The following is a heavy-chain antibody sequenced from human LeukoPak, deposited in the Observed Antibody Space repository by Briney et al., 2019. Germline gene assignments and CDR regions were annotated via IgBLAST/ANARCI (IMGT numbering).Heavy chain of an antibody. J-gene: IGHJ4*02. CDR3: AREGIAVAGCDFDY. CDR2: INHSGST. D-gene: IGHD6-19*01. V-gene: IGHV4-34*01. Sequence: SETLSLTCAVYGGSFSGYYWSWIRQPPGKGLEWIGEINHSGSTNYNPSLKSRVTISVDTSKNQFSLKLSSVTAADTAVYYCAREGIAVAGCDFDYWGQGTLVTVS. CDR1: GGSFSGYY.